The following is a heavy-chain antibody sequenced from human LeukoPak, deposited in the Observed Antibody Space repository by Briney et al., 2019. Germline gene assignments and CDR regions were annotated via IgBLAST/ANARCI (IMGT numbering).Heavy chain of an antibody. J-gene: IGHJ6*02. CDR1: GFTFSSYG. D-gene: IGHD2-2*01. Sequence: GGSLRLSCAASGFTFSSYGMHWVRQAPGKGLEWVAVISYDGSNKYYADSVKGRFTISRDNSKNTLYLQMNSLRAEDTAVYYCARTTAPKVPVYYYGMDVWGQGTTVTVSS. CDR3: ARTTAPKVPVYYYGMDV. V-gene: IGHV3-30*03. CDR2: ISYDGSNK.